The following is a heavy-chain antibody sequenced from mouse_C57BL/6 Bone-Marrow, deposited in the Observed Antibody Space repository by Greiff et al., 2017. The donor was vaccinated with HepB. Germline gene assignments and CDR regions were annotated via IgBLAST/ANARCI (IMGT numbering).Heavy chain of an antibody. CDR2: IDPSDSYT. J-gene: IGHJ3*01. CDR3: ARRVTGAWFAY. Sequence: QVQLQQPGAELVMPGASVKLSCKASGYTFTSYWMHWVKQRPGQGLEWIGEIDPSDSYTNYNQKLKGKSTLPVDKSSSTAYMQLSSLTSEDSAVYYCARRVTGAWFAYWGQGTLVTVSA. D-gene: IGHD4-1*01. CDR1: GYTFTSYW. V-gene: IGHV1-69*01.